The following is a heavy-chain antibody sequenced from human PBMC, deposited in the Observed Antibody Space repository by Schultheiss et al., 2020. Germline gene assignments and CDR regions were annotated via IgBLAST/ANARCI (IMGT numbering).Heavy chain of an antibody. D-gene: IGHD2-2*01. CDR2: IYGSGGTT. J-gene: IGHJ6*02. Sequence: GGSLRLSCAASGFTFSSYAMSWVRQAPGKGLEWVSSIYGSGGTTYYADSVKGRFTISRDNSQNTLYLQMNSLRVEDTAVYYCAKDRTSSWYYYYGLDVWGQGTTVTVSS. CDR3: AKDRTSSWYYYYGLDV. V-gene: IGHV3-23*01. CDR1: GFTFSSYA.